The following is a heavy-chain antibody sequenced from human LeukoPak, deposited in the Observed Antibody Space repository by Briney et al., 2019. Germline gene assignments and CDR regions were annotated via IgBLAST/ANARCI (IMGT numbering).Heavy chain of an antibody. CDR1: GYTFSDYG. CDR3: ARRHLIGSGYFDY. CDR2: ISTFNGNT. J-gene: IGHJ4*02. D-gene: IGHD2-15*01. V-gene: IGHV1-18*01. Sequence: GASVKVSCKASGYTFSDYGISWLRQAPGQGLEWMGWISTFNGNTNYAQMLQGRLTMTTDTSTNTAYLDLRSLRSDDTVIYYCARRHLIGSGYFDYWGQGTLLTVPS.